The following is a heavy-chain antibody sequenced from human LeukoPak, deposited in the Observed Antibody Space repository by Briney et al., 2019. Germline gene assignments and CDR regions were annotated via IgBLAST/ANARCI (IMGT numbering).Heavy chain of an antibody. J-gene: IGHJ5*02. CDR2: IYHSGST. D-gene: IGHD2-15*01. Sequence: SSETLSLTCTVSGGSISSGYYWGWIRQPPGKGLEWIGSIYHSGSTYYSPSLKSRVTISVDTSKNQFSLKLTSVTAADTALYYCARVHCSGGSCARGGSWFDPWGLGTLVTVSS. V-gene: IGHV4-38-2*02. CDR1: GGSISSGYY. CDR3: ARVHCSGGSCARGGSWFDP.